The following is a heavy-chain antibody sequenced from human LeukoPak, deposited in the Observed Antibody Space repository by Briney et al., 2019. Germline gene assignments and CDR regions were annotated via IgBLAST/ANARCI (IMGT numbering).Heavy chain of an antibody. D-gene: IGHD1-20*01. CDR2: INPNSGGT. J-gene: IGHJ3*02. V-gene: IGHV1-2*04. CDR1: GYTFTGYY. CDR3: ARDITGTTGLGVDAFDI. Sequence: ASVKVSCKASGYTFTGYYMHWVRQAPGQELEWMGWINPNSGGTNYAQKFQGWVTMTRDTSISTAYMELSRLRSDDTAVYYCARDITGTTGLGVDAFDIWGQGTMVTVSS.